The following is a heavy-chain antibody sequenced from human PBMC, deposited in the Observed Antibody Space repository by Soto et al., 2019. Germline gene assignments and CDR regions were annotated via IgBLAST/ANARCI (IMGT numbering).Heavy chain of an antibody. CDR2: ISYDGSNK. CDR1: GFTFSSYA. Sequence: GGSLRLSCAASGFTFSSYAMHWVRQAPGKGLEWVAVISYDGSNKYYADSVKGRFTISRDNSKNTLYLQMNSLRAEDTAVYYCARDEYFDWLLKYYYYYGMDVWGQGTTVTVSS. D-gene: IGHD3-9*01. J-gene: IGHJ6*02. V-gene: IGHV3-30-3*01. CDR3: ARDEYFDWLLKYYYYYGMDV.